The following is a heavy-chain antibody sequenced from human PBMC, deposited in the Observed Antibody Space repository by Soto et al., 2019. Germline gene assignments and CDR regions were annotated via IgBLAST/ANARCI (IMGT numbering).Heavy chain of an antibody. J-gene: IGHJ4*02. Sequence: GASVKVSCKASGYTFTSYAMHWVRQAPGQRLEWMGWINAGNGNTKYSQKFQGRATITRDTSASTAYMELSSLRSEDTAVYYCATEGGPGIYYDILTGDGGSDYWGKGTLVTVSS. CDR2: INAGNGNT. CDR3: ATEGGPGIYYDILTGDGGSDY. D-gene: IGHD3-9*01. V-gene: IGHV1-3*01. CDR1: GYTFTSYA.